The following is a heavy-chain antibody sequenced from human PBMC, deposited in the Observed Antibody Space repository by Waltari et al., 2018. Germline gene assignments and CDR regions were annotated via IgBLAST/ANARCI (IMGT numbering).Heavy chain of an antibody. CDR3: ARWADDFWSGYYGPGAFDI. D-gene: IGHD3-3*01. Sequence: QLQLVQSGAEVRKPGSSVKVSCKASGGAFNSYVINWVRQAPGQGLEWMGGISPIFGTTNYAQKFQGRVTITADKSTSTAYMELNSLTSEDTAVYYCARWADDFWSGYYGPGAFDIWGQGTMVTVSS. CDR1: GGAFNSYV. J-gene: IGHJ3*02. CDR2: ISPIFGTT. V-gene: IGHV1-69*06.